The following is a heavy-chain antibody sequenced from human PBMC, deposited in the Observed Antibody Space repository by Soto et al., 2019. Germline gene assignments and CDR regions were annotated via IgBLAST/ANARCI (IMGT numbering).Heavy chain of an antibody. CDR2: ISGSGGST. CDR3: AKSSGGGSWARVRYYFDY. Sequence: GGSLRLSCAASGFTFSSYAMSWVRQAPGKGLEWVSAISGSGGSTYYADSVKGRFTISRDNSKNTLYLQMNSLRAEDTAVYYCAKSSGGGSWARVRYYFDYWGQGTLVTVSS. V-gene: IGHV3-23*01. J-gene: IGHJ4*02. D-gene: IGHD2-15*01. CDR1: GFTFSSYA.